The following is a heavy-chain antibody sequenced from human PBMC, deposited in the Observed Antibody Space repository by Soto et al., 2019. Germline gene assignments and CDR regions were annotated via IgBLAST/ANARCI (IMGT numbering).Heavy chain of an antibody. Sequence: AWLKVSRRASGYTFTIYGISWGRQAPEQGLEWVVWIGAYNGKTTYAQELQGGVNMTTDTATSTAYRELRSLRSDDTAVYYCAGGKLGVYASAFDIWGQGTMVTVSS. D-gene: IGHD2-8*02. CDR3: AGGKLGVYASAFDI. CDR1: GYTFTIYG. CDR2: IGAYNGKT. V-gene: IGHV1-18*01. J-gene: IGHJ3*02.